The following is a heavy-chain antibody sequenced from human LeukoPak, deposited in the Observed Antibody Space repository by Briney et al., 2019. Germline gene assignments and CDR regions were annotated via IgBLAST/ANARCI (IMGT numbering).Heavy chain of an antibody. CDR3: TYSSAWYLGFDY. CDR2: IYTSGST. CDR1: GGSISSYY. J-gene: IGHJ4*02. V-gene: IGHV4-4*07. D-gene: IGHD6-19*01. Sequence: SETLSLTCTVSGGSISSYYWSWIRQPAGKGLEWIGRIYTSGSTNYNPSLKSRVTMSVDTSKNQFSLKLSSVTAADTAVYYCTYSSAWYLGFDYWGQGTLVTVSS.